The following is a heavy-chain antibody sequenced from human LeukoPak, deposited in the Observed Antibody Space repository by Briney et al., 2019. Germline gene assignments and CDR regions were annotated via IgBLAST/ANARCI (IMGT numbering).Heavy chain of an antibody. CDR2: IKQDGSEK. CDR1: GFTFRYYL. J-gene: IGHJ2*01. V-gene: IGHV3-7*04. Sequence: GGSLRLSCAAPGFTFRYYLTNWVRQPPGKGLEWVANIKQDGSEKYYLDSAKGRFTISRDNAKNSLFLHMNSLRVDDTAVYYCARSADTSGYFNYWYFDLWGRGTLVTVSS. CDR3: ARSADTSGYFNYWYFDL. D-gene: IGHD3-22*01.